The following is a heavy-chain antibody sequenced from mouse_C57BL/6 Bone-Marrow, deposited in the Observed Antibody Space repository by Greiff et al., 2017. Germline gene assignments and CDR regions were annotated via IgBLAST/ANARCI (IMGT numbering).Heavy chain of an antibody. J-gene: IGHJ1*03. V-gene: IGHV5-9-1*02. CDR3: TSAPDWYFDV. Sequence: EVQLMESGEGLVKPGGSLKLSCAASGFTFSSYSMSWVRQTPEQRLEWVAYISSGGDYTYYADTVKGRFTISRDNARNTLSLQMSSLKSEDTAMYYCTSAPDWYFDVWGTGTTVTVSS. CDR1: GFTFSSYS. CDR2: ISSGGDYT.